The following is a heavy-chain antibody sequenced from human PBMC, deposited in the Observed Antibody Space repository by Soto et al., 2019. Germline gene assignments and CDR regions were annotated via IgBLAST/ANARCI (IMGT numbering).Heavy chain of an antibody. CDR1: GFTFSSYW. V-gene: IGHV3-7*03. Sequence: EVQLVESGGDLVQPGGSLRLSCAASGFTFSSYWMAWVRQSPGKGLEWVASMNQHGCDIQYVDSVRGRFTISRDNARNVLYLQMNNLRVEDTAIYYCATDTYCPATCYRGHGNWGQGTLVTVSS. CDR3: ATDTYCPATCYRGHGN. D-gene: IGHD2-8*02. CDR2: MNQHGCDI. J-gene: IGHJ4*02.